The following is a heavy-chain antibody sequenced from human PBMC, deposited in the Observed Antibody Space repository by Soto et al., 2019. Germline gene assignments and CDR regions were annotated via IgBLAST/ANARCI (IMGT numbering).Heavy chain of an antibody. D-gene: IGHD6-19*01. CDR3: VKDWAGNKCPCLEV. CDR1: GFTFNAHA. J-gene: IGHJ6*02. CDR2: ISGDGKST. Sequence: EVEVLESGGGLQQPGGSLRLSCVASGFTFNAHAMTWVRQGPGVGLEWTSSISGDGKSTYYADSVKGRFTVSRDNSKNTLTLQMNSLRVEDTATDYCVKDWAGNKCPCLEVWGQGTTVTVSS. V-gene: IGHV3-23*01.